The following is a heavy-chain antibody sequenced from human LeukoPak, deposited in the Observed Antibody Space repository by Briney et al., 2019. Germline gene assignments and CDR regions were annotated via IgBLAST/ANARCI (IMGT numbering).Heavy chain of an antibody. CDR3: ARVGSYGSGSYYKTDAFDI. CDR2: INHSGST. CDR1: GGSFSGYY. V-gene: IGHV4-34*01. D-gene: IGHD3-10*01. J-gene: IGHJ3*02. Sequence: PSETLSLTCAVYGGSFSGYYWSWIRQPPGKGLEWIGEINHSGSTNYNPSPKSRVTISVDTSKNQFSLKLSSVTAADTAAYYCARVGSYGSGSYYKTDAFDIWGQGTMVTVSS.